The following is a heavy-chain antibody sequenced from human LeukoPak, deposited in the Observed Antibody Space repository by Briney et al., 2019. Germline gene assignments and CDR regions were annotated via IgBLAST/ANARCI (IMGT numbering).Heavy chain of an antibody. V-gene: IGHV3-30-3*01. D-gene: IGHD5-18*01. CDR3: ARGVGSYGYEYLYGLDV. Sequence: PGGSLRLSCVASGFTFSGYDMHWVRQAPGKGLEWVAQITYQGTNKYFADNLKGRFTNSRDNSRNTLYLQMTSLRAEDTAVYYCARGVGSYGYEYLYGLDVWGQGTTVTVSS. CDR1: GFTFSGYD. J-gene: IGHJ6*02. CDR2: ITYQGTNK.